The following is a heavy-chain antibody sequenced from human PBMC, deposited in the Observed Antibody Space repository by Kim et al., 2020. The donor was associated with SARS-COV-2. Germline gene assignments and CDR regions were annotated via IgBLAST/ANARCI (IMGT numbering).Heavy chain of an antibody. CDR3: ARHDYRQDFDY. D-gene: IGHD4-17*01. J-gene: IGHJ4*02. Sequence: ASVKVSCKASGYTFISYAINWVRQAPGQGLEWMGWINMYTGDPHYTEGFTGRFVFSLDTSVRTAYLQISSLEAEDTAVYYCARHDYRQDFDYWGQGTRVTVSS. V-gene: IGHV7-4-1*02. CDR2: INMYTGDP. CDR1: GYTFISYA.